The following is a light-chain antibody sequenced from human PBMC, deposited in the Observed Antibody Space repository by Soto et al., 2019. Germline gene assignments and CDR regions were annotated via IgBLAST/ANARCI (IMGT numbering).Light chain of an antibody. CDR3: QQLNTYPIT. Sequence: IQLTQSPSSLSASVGARVTITCRASQGISSYLAWYKQKPGKAPKLLIYGASTLEGGVPFRFSGNGSGTDFTLIMSSVQPEDFATYYCQQLNTYPITFGQGTRLEIK. V-gene: IGKV1-9*01. J-gene: IGKJ5*01. CDR1: QGISSY. CDR2: GAS.